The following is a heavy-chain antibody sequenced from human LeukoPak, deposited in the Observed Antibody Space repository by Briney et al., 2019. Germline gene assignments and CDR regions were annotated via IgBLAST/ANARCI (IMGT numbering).Heavy chain of an antibody. CDR3: ARGRWGDTAMVLYFDY. CDR1: GFTFNSYS. Sequence: GGSLRLSCAASGFTFNSYSMNWVRQAPGKGLEWVSSISSSSSYIYYADSVKGRFTISRDNAKNSLYLQMNSLRAEDTAVYYCARGRWGDTAMVLYFDYWGQGTLVAVSS. CDR2: ISSSSSYI. V-gene: IGHV3-21*01. D-gene: IGHD5-18*01. J-gene: IGHJ4*02.